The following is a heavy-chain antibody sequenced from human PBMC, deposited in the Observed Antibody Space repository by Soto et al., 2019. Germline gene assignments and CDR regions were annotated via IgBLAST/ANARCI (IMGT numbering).Heavy chain of an antibody. Sequence: GESLKISCKASGYSFSNYWIGWVRQMPGKGLEWMAIINPGDSESRYSPSFQGQVTISADKSISAVYLQWGSLKASDTAMYYCARLYCSSSTCDSWFDPWGQGTLVTVSS. CDR1: GYSFSNYW. CDR2: INPGDSES. CDR3: ARLYCSSSTCDSWFDP. J-gene: IGHJ5*02. V-gene: IGHV5-51*01. D-gene: IGHD2-2*01.